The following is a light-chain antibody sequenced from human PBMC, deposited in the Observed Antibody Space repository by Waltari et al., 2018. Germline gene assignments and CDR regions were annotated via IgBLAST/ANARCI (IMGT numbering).Light chain of an antibody. J-gene: IGLJ2*01. CDR3: SSKTSSSTVL. V-gene: IGLV2-14*03. CDR1: SSDAGGYDC. CDR2: DVS. Sequence: QSALTQPASVSGSPGQAITISCTATSSDAGGYDCVSWYQTRRDKVPKILIFDVSHRPSGASDRFSGSKSGNTASLTIAGLQAGDEADYYCSSKTSSSTVLFGGGTKLTVL.